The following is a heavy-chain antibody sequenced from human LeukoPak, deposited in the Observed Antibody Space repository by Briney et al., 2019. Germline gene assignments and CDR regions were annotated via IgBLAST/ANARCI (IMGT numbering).Heavy chain of an antibody. CDR3: ASIFGDYYGSGSYYY. CDR1: GYTFTGYY. J-gene: IGHJ4*02. D-gene: IGHD3-10*01. Sequence: ASVKVSCKASGYTFTGYYMHWVRQAPGQGLEWMGWINPNSGGTNYAQKFQGRVTMTRDTSISTAYMELSRLRSDDTAVYYCASIFGDYYGSGSYYYWGQGTLVTVSS. CDR2: INPNSGGT. V-gene: IGHV1-2*02.